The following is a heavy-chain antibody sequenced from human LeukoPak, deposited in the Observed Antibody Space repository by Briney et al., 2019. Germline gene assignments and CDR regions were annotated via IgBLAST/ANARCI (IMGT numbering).Heavy chain of an antibody. CDR3: AKLKRVGIAPFDD. Sequence: PGGSLRLSCAPSGFTFSNYGIHWVRQAPGKGLEWVAFIQSDGSNKYYGDSVKGRFTISRDNSKNTLYLQMTGLRAEDTAVYYCAKLKRVGIAPFDDWGQGILVTVSS. CDR1: GFTFSNYG. V-gene: IGHV3-30*02. CDR2: IQSDGSNK. J-gene: IGHJ4*02. D-gene: IGHD3-10*01.